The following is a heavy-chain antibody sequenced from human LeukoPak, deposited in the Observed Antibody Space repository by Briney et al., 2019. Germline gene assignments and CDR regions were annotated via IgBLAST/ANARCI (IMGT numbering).Heavy chain of an antibody. CDR1: GGSISSYY. CDR2: IYYSGST. Sequence: SETLSLTCTVSGGSISSYYWSCLRQPPGKGLEWIGYIYYSGSTNYNPSLKSRVTISVDTSKNQFSLKLSSVTAADTAVYYCATYCSGGSCYGYWGQGTLVTVSS. J-gene: IGHJ4*02. CDR3: ATYCSGGSCYGY. D-gene: IGHD2-15*01. V-gene: IGHV4-59*01.